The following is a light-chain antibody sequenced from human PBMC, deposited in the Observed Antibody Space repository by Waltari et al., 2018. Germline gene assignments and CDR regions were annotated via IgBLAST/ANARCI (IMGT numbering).Light chain of an antibody. CDR2: EAT. V-gene: IGLV2-23*01. Sequence: QSALTQPASVSGSPGQSITISCTGTSSNIGSYDLISWYQQRPGKAPQLIIYEATKRSSGVSDRFSASPSGNTASLTISGLLPEDESDYYCCSYAGDNTFLFGSGTKVTV. CDR1: SSNIGSYDL. J-gene: IGLJ1*01. CDR3: CSYAGDNTFL.